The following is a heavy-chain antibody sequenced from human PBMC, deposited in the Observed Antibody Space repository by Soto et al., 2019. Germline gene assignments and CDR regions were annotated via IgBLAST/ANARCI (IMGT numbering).Heavy chain of an antibody. Sequence: QVQLVQSGAEVKKPGASVKVSCKASGYTFTGHYMHWVRQAPGQGLEWMGWINPNSIGTNYAQKFQGRVTMTRDTSISTAYMEVSRLRSDDTAVYYCAREPMVRAAHGFDIWGQGTMVTVSS. CDR2: INPNSIGT. J-gene: IGHJ3*02. CDR3: AREPMVRAAHGFDI. CDR1: GYTFTGHY. V-gene: IGHV1-2*02. D-gene: IGHD3-10*01.